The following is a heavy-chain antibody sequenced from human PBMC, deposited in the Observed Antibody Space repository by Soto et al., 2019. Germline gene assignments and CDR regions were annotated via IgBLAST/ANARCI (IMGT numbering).Heavy chain of an antibody. V-gene: IGHV1-69*17. J-gene: IGHJ4*02. CDR3: AKEAGDH. CDR2: IIPIFGIK. CDR1: GGTFNTYA. Sequence: QMQLVQSGAEVKERVSSVKISCKTSGGTFNTYALTWVRQAPGQGLEWIGGIIPIFGIKNVAQRFQGRVTINADSSLTTAYMEMTSLRADDTAVYYCAKEAGDHWGQGTLVTVSS. D-gene: IGHD3-10*01.